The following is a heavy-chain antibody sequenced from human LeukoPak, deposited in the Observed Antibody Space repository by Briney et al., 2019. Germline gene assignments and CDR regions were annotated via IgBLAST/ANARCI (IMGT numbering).Heavy chain of an antibody. D-gene: IGHD2-2*01. CDR2: FDPEDGET. Sequence: ASVKVPCKVSGYTLTELSMHWVRQAPGKGLEWMGGFDPEDGETIYAQKFQGRVTMTEDTSTDTAYMELSSLRSEDTAVYYCATSRIVVVPAAMGTGQYYYYGMDVWGQGTTVTVSS. CDR1: GYTLTELS. V-gene: IGHV1-24*01. CDR3: ATSRIVVVPAAMGTGQYYYYGMDV. J-gene: IGHJ6*02.